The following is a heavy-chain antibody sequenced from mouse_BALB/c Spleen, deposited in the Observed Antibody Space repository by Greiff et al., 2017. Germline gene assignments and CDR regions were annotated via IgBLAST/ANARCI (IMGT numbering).Heavy chain of an antibody. Sequence: VKVVESGAELAKPGASVKMSCKASGYTFTSYWMHWVKQRPGQGLEWIGYINPSTGYTEYNQKFKDKATLTADKSSSTAYMQLSSLTSEDSAVYYCARSYYGNPWFAYWGQGTLVTVSA. J-gene: IGHJ3*01. CDR3: ARSYYGNPWFAY. V-gene: IGHV1-7*01. CDR1: GYTFTSYW. D-gene: IGHD2-1*01. CDR2: INPSTGYT.